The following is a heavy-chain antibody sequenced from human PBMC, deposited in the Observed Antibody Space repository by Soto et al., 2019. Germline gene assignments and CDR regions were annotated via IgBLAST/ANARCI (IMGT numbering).Heavy chain of an antibody. J-gene: IGHJ6*02. D-gene: IGHD3-16*01. V-gene: IGHV3-48*02. Sequence: EVQLVESGGGLVQPGGSLRLSCVASGFTFSRYNMHWVRQAPGKGLEWVAYVTTSGDTMVYADSVEGRFAISRDVAKNSGHLQMNSLGDADTAVYYWGREEAWGSSGLNYHYYYNGMDVWCQVATVTVSS. CDR1: GFTFSRYN. CDR2: VTTSGDTM. CDR3: GREEAWGSSGLNYHYYYNGMDV.